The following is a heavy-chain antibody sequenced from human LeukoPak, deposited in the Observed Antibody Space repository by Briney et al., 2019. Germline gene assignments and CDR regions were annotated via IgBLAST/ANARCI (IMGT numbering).Heavy chain of an antibody. Sequence: GRSLRLSCAASGFTFSSYAMHWVRQAPGKGLEWVAVISYDGSNKYYADSVKGRFTISRDNSKNTLYLQMNSLRAEDTAVYYCARDPWELLAPLDYWGQGTLVTVSS. V-gene: IGHV3-30*01. CDR3: ARDPWELLAPLDY. D-gene: IGHD1-26*01. CDR2: ISYDGSNK. J-gene: IGHJ4*02. CDR1: GFTFSSYA.